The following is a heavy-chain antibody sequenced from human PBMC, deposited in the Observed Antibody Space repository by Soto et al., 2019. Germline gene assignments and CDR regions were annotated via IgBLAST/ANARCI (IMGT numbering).Heavy chain of an antibody. CDR1: GDSMSSGAYY. Sequence: SETLSLTCSVSGDSMSSGAYYWNWIRQHPGKGLEWIAYIYYSGSTYYNPSLKSRVTISVDTSKNQFSLKLSSVTAADTAVYYCARDGATMVRGVIIDWGQGTLVTVSS. V-gene: IGHV4-31*03. D-gene: IGHD3-10*01. J-gene: IGHJ4*02. CDR3: ARDGATMVRGVIID. CDR2: IYYSGST.